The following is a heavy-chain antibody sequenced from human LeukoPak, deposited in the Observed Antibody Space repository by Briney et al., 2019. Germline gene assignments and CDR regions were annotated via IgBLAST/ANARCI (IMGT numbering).Heavy chain of an antibody. D-gene: IGHD6-13*01. CDR2: ISSGSSFT. CDR3: ARSAGGSSYYFDC. Sequence: GGSLRLSCAASGFTFSDYYMSWIRQAPGKGLEWVSYISSGSSFTDYADSVRGRFTISRDNAKNSLHLQIHSLRAEDTAVYYCARSAGGSSYYFDCWGQGTLVTVSS. J-gene: IGHJ4*02. V-gene: IGHV3-11*06. CDR1: GFTFSDYY.